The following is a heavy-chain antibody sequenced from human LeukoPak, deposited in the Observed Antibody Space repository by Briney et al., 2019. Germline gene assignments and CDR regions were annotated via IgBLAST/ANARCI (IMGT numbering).Heavy chain of an antibody. Sequence: PGGSLRLSCAASGFTFSNYWMHWVRHAPGRGPVWVSRINSDGNITTYADSVKGRFTTSRDNAKNALHLQLNTLRAEDTAVYYCARELSGSSSRHFDYWGQGDLVTVSS. V-gene: IGHV3-74*01. CDR1: GFTFSNYW. J-gene: IGHJ4*02. CDR3: ARELSGSSSRHFDY. CDR2: INSDGNIT. D-gene: IGHD6-13*01.